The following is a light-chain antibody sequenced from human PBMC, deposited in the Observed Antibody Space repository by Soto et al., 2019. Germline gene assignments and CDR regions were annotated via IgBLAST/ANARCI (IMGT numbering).Light chain of an antibody. J-gene: IGLJ1*01. CDR3: QSYDSSLSGHV. Sequence: QSVLTQPPSVSAAPGQKVTISCSGSSSDMGNYAVSWYQQLPGTAPKLLIYGNSNRPSGVPDRFSGSKSGTSASLAITGLQAEDEADYYCQSYDSSLSGHVFGTGTKVTVL. CDR1: SSDMGNYA. CDR2: GNS. V-gene: IGLV1-40*01.